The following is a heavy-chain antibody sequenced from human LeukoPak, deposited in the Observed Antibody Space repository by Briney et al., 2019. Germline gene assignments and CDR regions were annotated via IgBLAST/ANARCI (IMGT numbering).Heavy chain of an antibody. V-gene: IGHV3-23*01. J-gene: IGHJ4*02. D-gene: IGHD6-6*01. CDR3: AKGGVVARSFDY. Sequence: PGGSLRLSCAASGFTFSSYAMSWVRQTPRKGLEWVSAISGSGGSTYYADSVKGRFTISRDNSKNTLYLQMNSLRAEDTAVYYCAKGGVVARSFDYWGQGALVTVSS. CDR1: GFTFSSYA. CDR2: ISGSGGST.